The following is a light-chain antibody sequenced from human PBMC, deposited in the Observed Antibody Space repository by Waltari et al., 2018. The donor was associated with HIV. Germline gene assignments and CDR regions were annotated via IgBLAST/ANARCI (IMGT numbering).Light chain of an antibody. J-gene: IGLJ2*01. CDR2: TNN. Sequence: QSVLTQPPSASGTPGQRVTISCSGSYSNIGSNTVNWYQQLPGTAPKLLIYTNNQLPSGVPDRFSGSKSGTSASLAISGLQSEDEADYYCATWDDNLNVLVLFGGGTKLTVL. CDR3: ATWDDNLNVLVL. CDR1: YSNIGSNT. V-gene: IGLV1-44*01.